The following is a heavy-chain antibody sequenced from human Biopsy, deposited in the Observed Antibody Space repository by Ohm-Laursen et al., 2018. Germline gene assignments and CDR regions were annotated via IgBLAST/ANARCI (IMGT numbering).Heavy chain of an antibody. J-gene: IGHJ6*02. CDR2: VYFPGST. Sequence: GTLSLTCTVSGDSLRSYYWSWIRQTPEQGLEWIGHVYFPGSTNFNPSLKSPVTISVDTSRVRFSLTLSSVTAADTAIYYCARDRRGDSYMDVWGQGTTVTVSS. D-gene: IGHD2-15*01. CDR3: ARDRRGDSYMDV. CDR1: GDSLRSYY. V-gene: IGHV4-59*01.